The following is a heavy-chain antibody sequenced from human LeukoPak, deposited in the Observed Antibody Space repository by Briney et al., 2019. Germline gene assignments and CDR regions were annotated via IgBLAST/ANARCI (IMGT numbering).Heavy chain of an antibody. D-gene: IGHD4-23*01. CDR2: TSPTSSYM. CDR1: GFTFTDFY. J-gene: IGHJ5*02. Sequence: PGGPLRLSCGASGFTFTDFYMNWVRQAPGKGLEWVSWTSPTSSYMYYADSVKGRFTISRDNAKNSLYLQMNSLRAEDTALYYCVRDADGGNSWFDTWGQGTLVTVSS. V-gene: IGHV3-21*04. CDR3: VRDADGGNSWFDT.